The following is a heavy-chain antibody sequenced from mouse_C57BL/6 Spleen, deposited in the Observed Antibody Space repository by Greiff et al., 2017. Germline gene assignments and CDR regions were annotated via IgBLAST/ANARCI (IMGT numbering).Heavy chain of an antibody. CDR3: ARGYSLTWCAY. D-gene: IGHD1-1*01. V-gene: IGHV1-53*01. J-gene: IGHJ3*01. CDR1: GYTFTSYW. Sequence: QVQLQQPGTELVKPGASVKLSCKASGYTFTSYWMHWVKQRPGHGLEWIGNINPSHGGTNYTEKFQSKATLTVDTSSSTAYMQLSRLTSEDSSVYYGARGYSLTWCAYWGQGTLVTVSA. CDR2: INPSHGGT.